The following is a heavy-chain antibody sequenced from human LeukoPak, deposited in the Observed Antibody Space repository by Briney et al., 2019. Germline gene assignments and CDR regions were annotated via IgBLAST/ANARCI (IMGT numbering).Heavy chain of an antibody. CDR2: ISGSGGST. Sequence: GGSLRLSCAASGFTFSSYAMSWVRQAPGKGLEWVSAISGSGGSTYYADSVKGWFTISRDNSKNTLYLQMNSLRAEDTAVYYCARSDVLLWFGERGWFDPWGQGTLVTVSS. CDR1: GFTFSSYA. D-gene: IGHD3-10*01. CDR3: ARSDVLLWFGERGWFDP. V-gene: IGHV3-23*01. J-gene: IGHJ5*02.